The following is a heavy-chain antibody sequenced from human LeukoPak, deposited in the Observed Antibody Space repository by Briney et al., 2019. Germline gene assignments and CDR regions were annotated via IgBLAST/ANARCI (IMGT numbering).Heavy chain of an antibody. J-gene: IGHJ5*02. CDR2: ISSSSSYI. CDR3: ARDEYSSSFNWVDP. CDR1: GFTFSSYS. V-gene: IGHV3-21*01. Sequence: GGSLRLSCAASGFTFSSYSMNWVRQAPGKGLEGVSSISSSSSYIYYADSVKGRFTISRDNAKNSLYLQMNSLRAEDTAVYYCARDEYSSSFNWVDPWGQGTLVTVSS. D-gene: IGHD6-6*01.